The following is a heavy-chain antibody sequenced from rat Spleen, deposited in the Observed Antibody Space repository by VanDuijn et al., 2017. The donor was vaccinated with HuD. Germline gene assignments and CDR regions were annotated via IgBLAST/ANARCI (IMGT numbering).Heavy chain of an antibody. CDR2: ISSAAGNT. V-gene: IGHV5S13*01. Sequence: EVQLVESGGGLVQPGSSLKLSCAASGFTFSKYGMAWVRQAPTKDLEWVASISSAAGNTYYRDSVKGRFTISRDNAKNTLYLQMDSLRSEDTATYYCARHEDYYSIYPHWYFDFWGPGTMVTVSS. J-gene: IGHJ1*01. CDR3: ARHEDYYSIYPHWYFDF. D-gene: IGHD1-2*01. CDR1: GFTFSKYG.